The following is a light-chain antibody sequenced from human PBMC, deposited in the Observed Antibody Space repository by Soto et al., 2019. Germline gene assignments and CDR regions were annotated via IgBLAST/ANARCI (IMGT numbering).Light chain of an antibody. CDR2: VAS. CDR1: QSIGSN. V-gene: IGKV3-15*01. Sequence: EIVMTQSPATLSVSPGERATLSCRASQSIGSNLAWYQQKPGQAPRLLIYVASTRATGVPARFSGGGSGTEFSLTISSLQSEDFAVYYCQQYNNWPSWTFGQGTKVEIK. CDR3: QQYNNWPSWT. J-gene: IGKJ1*01.